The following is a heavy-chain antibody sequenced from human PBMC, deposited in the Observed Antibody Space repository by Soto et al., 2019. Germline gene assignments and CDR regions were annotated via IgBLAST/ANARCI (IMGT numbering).Heavy chain of an antibody. CDR2: ISYDGSNK. J-gene: IGHJ4*02. D-gene: IGHD6-13*01. Sequence: QVQLVESGGGVVQPGRSLRLSCAASGFTFSSYGMHWVRQAPGKRLEWVAVISYDGSNKYYADSVKGRFTISRDNSKNTLYLQMNSLRAEDTAVYYCAKGGSSSDYWGQGTLVTVSS. CDR3: AKGGSSSDY. V-gene: IGHV3-30*18. CDR1: GFTFSSYG.